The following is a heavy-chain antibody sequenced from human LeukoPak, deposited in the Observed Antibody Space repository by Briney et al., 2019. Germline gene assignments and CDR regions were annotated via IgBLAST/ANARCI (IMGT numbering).Heavy chain of an antibody. CDR3: ARDPRPYSGSGLHFDI. CDR2: IGSSSSPI. V-gene: IGHV3-48*02. Sequence: GGSLRLSCAASGFTFSSHAMSWVRQAPGKGLEWVSFIGSSSSPIYYADSVKGRFTVSRDNAKNSLYLHLNSLRDEDTAVYYCARDPRPYSGSGLHFDIWGQGTLVTVSS. J-gene: IGHJ3*02. CDR1: GFTFSSHA. D-gene: IGHD1-26*01.